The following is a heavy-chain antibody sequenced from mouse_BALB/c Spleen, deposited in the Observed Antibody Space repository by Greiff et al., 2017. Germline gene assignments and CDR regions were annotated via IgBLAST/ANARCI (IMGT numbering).Heavy chain of an antibody. CDR1: GFTFSSYA. D-gene: IGHD1-1*01. CDR3: AAYYYYFDY. CDR2: ISSGGSYT. V-gene: IGHV5-9-3*01. Sequence: EVQLQQSGGGLVKPGGSLKLSCAASGFTFSSYAMSWVRQTPEKRLEWVATISSGGSYTYYPDSVKGRFTISRDNAKNTLYLQMSSLRSEDTAMYYCAAYYYYFDYWGQGTTLTVSS. J-gene: IGHJ2*01.